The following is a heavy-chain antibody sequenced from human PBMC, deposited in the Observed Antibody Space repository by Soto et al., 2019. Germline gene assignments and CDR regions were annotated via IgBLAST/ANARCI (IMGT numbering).Heavy chain of an antibody. CDR2: ISYDGSNK. Sequence: GGSLRLSCAASGFTFSSYGMHWVRQAPGKGLEWVAVISYDGSNKYYADSVKGRFTISRDNSKNTLYLQMNSLRAEDTAVYYCAKDPSYYYDSSGYYYDYWGQGTLVTVT. V-gene: IGHV3-30*18. D-gene: IGHD3-22*01. CDR1: GFTFSSYG. CDR3: AKDPSYYYDSSGYYYDY. J-gene: IGHJ4*02.